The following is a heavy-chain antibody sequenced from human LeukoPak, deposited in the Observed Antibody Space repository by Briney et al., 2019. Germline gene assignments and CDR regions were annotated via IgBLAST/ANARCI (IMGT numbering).Heavy chain of an antibody. V-gene: IGHV3-23*01. CDR2: ISGSDGRT. CDR3: AKESPYCSGINCRQYYFDY. Sequence: PGGSLRLSCVGSGFTFSSYAMSWVRQAPGKGLEWVSAISGSDGRTFYADSVKGRFAISRDNTENTVYLQMSSLRAEDTAVYYCAKESPYCSGINCRQYYFDYWGQGTLVTVSS. D-gene: IGHD2-15*01. CDR1: GFTFSSYA. J-gene: IGHJ4*02.